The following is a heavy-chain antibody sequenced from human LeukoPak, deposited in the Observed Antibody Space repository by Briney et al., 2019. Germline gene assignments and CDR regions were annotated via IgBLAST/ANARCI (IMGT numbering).Heavy chain of an antibody. CDR3: ARKFTYGPTIDY. CDR2: ISYDGSNK. D-gene: IGHD3-10*01. CDR1: GFTFINYA. J-gene: IGHJ4*02. Sequence: GGSLRLSCEASGFTFINYAMDWVRQAPGKGLEWVALISYDGSNKYYADSVKGRFTIYRDNSKNTLYLQMNSLRTEATAVYYCARKFTYGPTIDYWGQGTLVTVSS. V-gene: IGHV3-30-3*01.